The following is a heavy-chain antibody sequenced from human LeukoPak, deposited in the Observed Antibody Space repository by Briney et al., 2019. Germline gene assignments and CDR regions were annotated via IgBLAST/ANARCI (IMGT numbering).Heavy chain of an antibody. CDR1: GFTFSSYG. V-gene: IGHV3-30*02. CDR3: AKSLNYYYDSSGSSKGGFDI. J-gene: IGHJ3*02. CDR2: IRYDGNNK. D-gene: IGHD3-22*01. Sequence: PGGSLRLSCAASGFTFSSYGMHWVRKAPGKGLEWVAFIRYDGNNKYYADSVKGRFTISRDNSKNTLYLQMNSLRAEDTAVYYCAKSLNYYYDSSGSSKGGFDIWGQGTMVTVSS.